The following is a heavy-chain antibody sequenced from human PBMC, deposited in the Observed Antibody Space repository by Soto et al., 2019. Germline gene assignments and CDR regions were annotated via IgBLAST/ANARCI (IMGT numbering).Heavy chain of an antibody. Sequence: QAQLQESGPGLVRPSGTLSLTCTVSRVSVTNNKYWNWVRQSPGKALEWIGEIYHSRATYYNPSLGGRASISLEESKNPISLNRTSVTAADTAVYYCARDSRYCTDGGCSIRRDAFDVWGQGTLVTVSS. CDR1: RVSVTNNKY. CDR2: IYHSRAT. J-gene: IGHJ3*01. V-gene: IGHV4-4*02. D-gene: IGHD2-15*01. CDR3: ARDSRYCTDGGCSIRRDAFDV.